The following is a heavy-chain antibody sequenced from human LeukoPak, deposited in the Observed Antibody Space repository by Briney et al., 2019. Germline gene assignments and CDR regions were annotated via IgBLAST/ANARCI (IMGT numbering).Heavy chain of an antibody. J-gene: IGHJ4*02. CDR1: GFTFSTND. V-gene: IGHV3-20*04. Sequence: TGGSLRLSCAASGFTFSTNDMSWVRQAPGKGLEWVSGINWNGGSTGYADSVKGRFTISRDNAKNSLYLQMNSLRAEDTALYYCARVFSSSWYKCVDYWGQGTLVTVSS. D-gene: IGHD6-13*01. CDR3: ARVFSSSWYKCVDY. CDR2: INWNGGST.